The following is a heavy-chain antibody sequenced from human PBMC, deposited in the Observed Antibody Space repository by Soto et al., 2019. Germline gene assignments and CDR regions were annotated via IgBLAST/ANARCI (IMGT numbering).Heavy chain of an antibody. V-gene: IGHV1-18*01. CDR1: GYAFTTYG. CDR3: ASGRYGDY. J-gene: IGHJ4*02. Sequence: QVHLVQSGAEVKKPGASVKVSCQGSGYAFTTYGITWVRQAPGQGLEWMGWISAHNGNTNYAQKLQGRVTGTRDTSTSTAYMELRSLRYDDTAVYYCASGRYGDYWGQGALVTVSS. D-gene: IGHD1-26*01. CDR2: ISAHNGNT.